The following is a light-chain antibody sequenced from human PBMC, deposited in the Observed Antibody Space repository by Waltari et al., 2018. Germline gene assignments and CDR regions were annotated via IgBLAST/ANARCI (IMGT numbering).Light chain of an antibody. CDR2: FGS. Sequence: DIVATQSPLSLPVTPVEPASISCRSSQSLLHRNGNNYLDWYLQKPGQSPQLLMYFGSNLGAGVPDRFSGSGGGTDFTLIIISGGAEDVCVYYCMQSLHTLWTFGPGTKVEIK. CDR1: QSLLHRNGNNY. V-gene: IGKV2-28*01. CDR3: MQSLHTLWT. J-gene: IGKJ1*01.